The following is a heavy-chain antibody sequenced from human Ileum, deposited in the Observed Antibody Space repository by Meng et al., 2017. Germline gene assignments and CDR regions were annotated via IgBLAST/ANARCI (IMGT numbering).Heavy chain of an antibody. CDR3: ARADYVRYFDL. D-gene: IGHD3-10*02. J-gene: IGHJ2*01. V-gene: IGHV4-4*02. CDR1: GASIERNNW. CDR2: VYHSVST. Sequence: QAPLQRSGPGLVKPSRTLSLTFAGSGASIERNNWWTWIRQPPGQGLEWIGEVYHSVSTHYNPSLQSRVTISIDNSKNRFSLSLNSVTAADTAIYYCARADYVRYFDLWGRGTLVTVSS.